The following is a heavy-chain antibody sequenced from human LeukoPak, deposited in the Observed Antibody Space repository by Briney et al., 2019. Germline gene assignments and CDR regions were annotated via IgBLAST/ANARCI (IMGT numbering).Heavy chain of an antibody. J-gene: IGHJ3*02. CDR3: ARAQGATIDAFDI. CDR2: ISSSSSYI. CDR1: GFTFSSYS. Sequence: GGSLRLSCAASGFTFSSYSMNWVRQAPGKGLEWVSSISSSSSYIYYADSVKGRFTISRDNAKNLLYLQMNSLRAEDTAVYYCARAQGATIDAFDIWGQGTMVTVSS. V-gene: IGHV3-21*01. D-gene: IGHD1-26*01.